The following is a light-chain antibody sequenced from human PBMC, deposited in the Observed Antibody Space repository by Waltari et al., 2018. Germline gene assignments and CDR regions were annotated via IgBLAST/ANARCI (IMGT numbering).Light chain of an antibody. Sequence: DIQLTQSPSFLSASVGDRVTITCRASQGISSYLAWYQQKPGKAPKLLIYAASTLQNGVPSRFSGSGSGTEFTLTISSLQLEDFATYYCQQLNSYPLFTFGPGTKVDIK. J-gene: IGKJ3*01. V-gene: IGKV1-9*01. CDR2: AAS. CDR3: QQLNSYPLFT. CDR1: QGISSY.